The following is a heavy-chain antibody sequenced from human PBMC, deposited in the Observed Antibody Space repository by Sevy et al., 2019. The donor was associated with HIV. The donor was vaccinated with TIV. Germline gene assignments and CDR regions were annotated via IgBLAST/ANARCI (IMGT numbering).Heavy chain of an antibody. CDR1: GFTFSSYA. Sequence: GGSLRLSCAASGFTFSSYAMSWVRQAPGKGLEWVSAISGSGGSTYYADSVKGRFTISRDNSKNTLYLQMNSLRAEDTAVYYCAKVKGTYYDILTGYPYFDYWGQRTLVTVSS. D-gene: IGHD3-9*01. CDR3: AKVKGTYYDILTGYPYFDY. V-gene: IGHV3-23*01. CDR2: ISGSGGST. J-gene: IGHJ4*02.